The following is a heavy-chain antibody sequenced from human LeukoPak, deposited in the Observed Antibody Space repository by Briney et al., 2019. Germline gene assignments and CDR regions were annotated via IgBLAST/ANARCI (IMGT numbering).Heavy chain of an antibody. J-gene: IGHJ4*02. CDR3: VKTSGSSWYTFDY. Sequence: GGPLRLSCSASGFTFSSYAMHWVRQAPGKGLEYVSAITNNGGSTYCADSVKGRFTISRDNSKNTLYLQMSSLRAEDTAVYYCVKTSGSSWYTFDYWGQGTLVTVSS. D-gene: IGHD6-13*01. CDR1: GFTFSSYA. CDR2: ITNNGGST. V-gene: IGHV3-64D*09.